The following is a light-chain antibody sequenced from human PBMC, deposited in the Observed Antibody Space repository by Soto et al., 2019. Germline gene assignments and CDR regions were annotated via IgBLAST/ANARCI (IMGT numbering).Light chain of an antibody. CDR1: QSVSSSY. V-gene: IGKV3-20*01. CDR2: GAS. Sequence: EIVLTQSPGTLSLSPGERATLSCRASQSVSSSYLAWYQQKPGQAPRLLIYGASSRATGIPDRFSGSGSGTDFTLTIRRLEPEGFAVYYCQQYGSSPFGGGTKVEIK. J-gene: IGKJ4*01. CDR3: QQYGSSP.